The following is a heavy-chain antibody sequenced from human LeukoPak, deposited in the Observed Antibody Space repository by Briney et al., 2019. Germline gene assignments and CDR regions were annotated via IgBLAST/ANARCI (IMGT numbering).Heavy chain of an antibody. V-gene: IGHV1-69*04. Sequence: SVKVSCKASGGTFSSYAISWVRQAPGQGLEWMGRIIPILGIANYAQKFQGRVTITADKSTSTAYMELSSLRSEDTAVYYCANSPYGSGSYYWVYWGQGTLVTVSS. D-gene: IGHD3-10*01. CDR1: GGTFSSYA. CDR3: ANSPYGSGSYYWVY. CDR2: IIPILGIA. J-gene: IGHJ4*02.